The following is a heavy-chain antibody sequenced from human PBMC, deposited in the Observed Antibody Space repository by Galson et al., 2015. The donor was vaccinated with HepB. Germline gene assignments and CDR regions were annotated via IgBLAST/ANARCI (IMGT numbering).Heavy chain of an antibody. Sequence: SLRLSCAASGFTFSSYSTNWVRQAPGKGLEWVSSISSSSSYIYYADSVKGRFTISRDNAKNSLYLQMNSLRAEDTAVYYCARDQFYGYSGYDYYGMDVWGQGTTVTVSS. CDR3: ARDQFYGYSGYDYYGMDV. V-gene: IGHV3-21*01. D-gene: IGHD5-12*01. CDR1: GFTFSSYS. J-gene: IGHJ6*02. CDR2: ISSSSSYI.